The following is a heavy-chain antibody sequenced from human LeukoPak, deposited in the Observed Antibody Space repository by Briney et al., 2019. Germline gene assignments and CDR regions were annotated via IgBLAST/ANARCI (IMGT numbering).Heavy chain of an antibody. CDR1: GFTFSSYA. J-gene: IGHJ3*02. V-gene: IGHV3-23*01. Sequence: PGGSLRLSCAASGFTFSSYAMSWVRQAPGKGLEWVSAISGSGGSTYYADSVKGRFTISRDNSKNTLYLQMNSPRAEDTAVYYCAKERGRWLQFGFESDAFDIWGQGTMVTVSS. CDR2: ISGSGGST. CDR3: AKERGRWLQFGFESDAFDI. D-gene: IGHD5-24*01.